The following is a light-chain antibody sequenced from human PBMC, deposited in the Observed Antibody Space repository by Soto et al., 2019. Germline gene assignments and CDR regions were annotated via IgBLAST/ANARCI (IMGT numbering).Light chain of an antibody. CDR2: RAS. V-gene: IGKV1-5*03. Sequence: DIQMTQSPSTLSASVGDRVTITCRASQSISNWLAWYQQKPGKAPKLLIYRASSLESGVPSRFGGSGSGTEFTLTINRPQSDDFATYYCQQYYNYWTFGQGTKVEIK. CDR1: QSISNW. J-gene: IGKJ1*01. CDR3: QQYYNYWT.